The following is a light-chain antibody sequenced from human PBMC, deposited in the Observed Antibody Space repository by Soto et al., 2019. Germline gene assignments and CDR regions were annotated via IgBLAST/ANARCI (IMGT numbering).Light chain of an antibody. V-gene: IGLV2-11*01. J-gene: IGLJ2*01. CDR3: CSYAGSYTFEV. CDR1: SSDVGGYNY. CDR2: DVS. Sequence: QSVLTQPRSVSGSPGQSVTISCTGTSSDVGGYNYVSWYQQHPGKAPKLMIYDVSKRPSGVPDRFSGSKSGNTASLTISGLQAEEEADYYCCSYAGSYTFEVFGGGTLLHVL.